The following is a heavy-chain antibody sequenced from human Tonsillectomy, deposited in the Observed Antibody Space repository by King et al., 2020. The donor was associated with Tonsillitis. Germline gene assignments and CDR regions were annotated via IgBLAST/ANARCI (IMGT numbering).Heavy chain of an antibody. D-gene: IGHD2-15*01. V-gene: IGHV3-30*04. J-gene: IGHJ6*02. Sequence: VQLVESGGGVVQPGRSLRLSCAASGFTFSSYAMHWVRQAPGKGLEWVAVISYDGSNKYYADSVKGRFTISRDNSKKTLYLQMNSLRAEDTAVYHGATSKVAGQYYYYYGMDVWGQGTTVTVSS. CDR3: ATSKVAGQYYYYYGMDV. CDR1: GFTFSSYA. CDR2: ISYDGSNK.